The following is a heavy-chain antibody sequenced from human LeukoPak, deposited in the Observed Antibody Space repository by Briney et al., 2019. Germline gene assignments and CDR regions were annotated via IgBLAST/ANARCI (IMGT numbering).Heavy chain of an antibody. CDR2: TYHSGST. CDR3: AREPLTAPGPTDSFHH. CDR1: GYSISSGYY. J-gene: IGHJ1*01. D-gene: IGHD6-13*01. V-gene: IGHV4-38-2*02. Sequence: PEALSLTCGVSGYSISSGYYWGWIRQPPGKGLEWIGTTYHSGSTYYNPSLKSRVTISVDTSKNQFSLKLSSVTAADTAVYYCAREPLTAPGPTDSFHHWGRGTLVTVSS.